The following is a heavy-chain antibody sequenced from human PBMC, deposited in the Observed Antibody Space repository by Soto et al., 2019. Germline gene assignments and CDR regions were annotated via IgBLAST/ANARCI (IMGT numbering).Heavy chain of an antibody. V-gene: IGHV4-39*01. Sequence: QLQLQESGPGLVKPSETLSLTCTVSGGSISSSSYXXGWIRQPPXKGLEWIGSIYYSGSTYYNPSLKSRVTISVDTSKXQXXXKLXXXXXXXXXXXXXXXXXXXXXXXXXXSGGFDYWGQGTLVTVSS. J-gene: IGHJ4*02. CDR1: GGSISSSSYX. CDR2: IYYSGST. D-gene: IGHD1-26*01. CDR3: XXXXXXXXXXXXXSGGFDY.